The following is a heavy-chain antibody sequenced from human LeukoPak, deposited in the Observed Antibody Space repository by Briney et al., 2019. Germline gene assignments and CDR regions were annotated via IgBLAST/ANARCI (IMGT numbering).Heavy chain of an antibody. J-gene: IGHJ6*02. CDR1: GGSISSGDYY. V-gene: IGHV4-61*08. D-gene: IGHD4-11*01. CDR3: ARDTGYGMDV. Sequence: PSETLSLTCTVSGGSISSGDYYWSWLRQPPGKGLEWFGYIYHSGSTNYNPSLKSRVTISVDTSKNQFFLNLSSVTAADTAVYYCARDTGYGMDVWGQGTTVTVSS. CDR2: IYHSGST.